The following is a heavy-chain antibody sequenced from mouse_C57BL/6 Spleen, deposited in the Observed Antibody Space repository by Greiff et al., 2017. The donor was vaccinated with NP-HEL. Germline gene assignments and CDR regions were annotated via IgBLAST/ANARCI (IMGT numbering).Heavy chain of an antibody. J-gene: IGHJ2*01. V-gene: IGHV1-59*01. CDR1: GYTFTSYW. CDR2: IDPSDSYT. Sequence: QVQPQQPGAELVRPGTSVKLSCKASGYTFTSYWMHWVKQRPGQGLEWIGVIDPSDSYTNYNQKFKGKATLTVDTSSSTAYMQLSSLTSEDSAVYYCARRPGSSFYFDYWGQGTTLTVSS. CDR3: ARRPGSSFYFDY. D-gene: IGHD1-1*01.